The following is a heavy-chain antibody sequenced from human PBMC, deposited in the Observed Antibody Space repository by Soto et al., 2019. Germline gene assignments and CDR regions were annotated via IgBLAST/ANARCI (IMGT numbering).Heavy chain of an antibody. CDR3: ARHRGYSYGFKGCSGGSCYYFDY. D-gene: IGHD2-15*01. J-gene: IGHJ4*02. CDR1: GGSISSYY. CDR2: IYYSGST. V-gene: IGHV4-59*08. Sequence: SETLSLTCTVSGGSISSYYWSWIRQPPGKGLEWIGYIYYSGSTNYNPSLKSRVTISVDTSKNQFSLKLSSVTAADTAVYYCARHRGYSYGFKGCSGGSCYYFDYWGQGTLVTVSS.